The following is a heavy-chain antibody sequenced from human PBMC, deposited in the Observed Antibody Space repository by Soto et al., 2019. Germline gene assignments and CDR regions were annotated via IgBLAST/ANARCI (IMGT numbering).Heavy chain of an antibody. V-gene: IGHV1-8*01. Sequence: ASVKVSCKAAGDTFTSYDINWGRQASGQGLEWLGWMNPKSGQKAYVEKFQGRVTMTANPSISTAYMELSSLSSDDTAVYYCARDIGPALDWFGPWGQGTLVTVSS. J-gene: IGHJ5*02. CDR3: ARDIGPALDWFGP. CDR2: MNPKSGQK. D-gene: IGHD5-18*01. CDR1: GDTFTSYD.